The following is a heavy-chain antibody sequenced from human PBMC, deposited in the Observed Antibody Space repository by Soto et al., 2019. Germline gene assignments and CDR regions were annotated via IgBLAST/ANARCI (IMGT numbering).Heavy chain of an antibody. Sequence: SVKVSCKASGGTFSNYAISWVRQAPGQGLEWMGGIIPIFGTANYAQKFQGRVTITADESTSTAYMELSSLRSEDTAVYYCARDFEQQLGGNYYYYGMDVWGQGTTVTVSS. CDR3: ARDFEQQLGGNYYYYGMDV. CDR2: IIPIFGTA. J-gene: IGHJ6*02. D-gene: IGHD6-13*01. V-gene: IGHV1-69*13. CDR1: GGTFSNYA.